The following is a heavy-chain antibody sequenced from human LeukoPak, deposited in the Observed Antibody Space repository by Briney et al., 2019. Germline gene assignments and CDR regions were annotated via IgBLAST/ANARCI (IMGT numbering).Heavy chain of an antibody. D-gene: IGHD6-19*01. J-gene: IGHJ4*02. CDR3: ATGGIAVAGTLNNFDY. CDR1: GFTFSDYY. CDR2: ISNSGSII. V-gene: IGHV3-11*04. Sequence: GGSLRLSCAASGFTFSDYYMSWVRQAPGKGLEWASHISNSGSIIYYADSVKGRFTISRDNAKNSLYLQMNSLRAEDTAVYYCATGGIAVAGTLNNFDYWGQGTLVTVSS.